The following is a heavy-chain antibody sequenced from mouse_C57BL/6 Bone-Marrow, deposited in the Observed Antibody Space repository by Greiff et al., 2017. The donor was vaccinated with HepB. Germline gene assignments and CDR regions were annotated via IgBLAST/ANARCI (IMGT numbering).Heavy chain of an antibody. CDR2: IDPENGDT. D-gene: IGHD3-2*02. CDR3: TTLSSGGFAY. Sequence: EVQLQQSGAELVRPGASVKLSCTASGFNIKDDYMHWVKQRPEQGLEWIGWIDPENGDTEYASKFQGKATITADTSSNTAYLQLSSLTSEDTAVYCCTTLSSGGFAYWGQGTLVTVSA. J-gene: IGHJ3*01. CDR1: GFNIKDDY. V-gene: IGHV14-4*01.